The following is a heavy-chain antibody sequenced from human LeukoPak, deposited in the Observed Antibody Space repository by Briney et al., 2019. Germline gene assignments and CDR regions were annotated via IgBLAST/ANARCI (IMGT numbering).Heavy chain of an antibody. CDR3: VFGYYYDSGSQYNWFDT. D-gene: IGHD3-10*01. CDR1: GFTFSSNW. CDR2: INTDGGST. Sequence: GGSLRLSCAASGFTFSSNWMHCVRQAPGKGLVWVSRINTDGGSTTYADSVNGRFTISRDNAKNTLYLQMNSLRAEDTAVYHCVFGYYYDSGSQYNWFDTWGQGTLVTVSS. V-gene: IGHV3-74*01. J-gene: IGHJ5*02.